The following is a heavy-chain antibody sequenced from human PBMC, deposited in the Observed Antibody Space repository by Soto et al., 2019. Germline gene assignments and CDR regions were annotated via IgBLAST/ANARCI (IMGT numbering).Heavy chain of an antibody. CDR3: ASDLSYGANYYYYGMDV. CDR1: GYTFTNYG. V-gene: IGHV1-46*01. Sequence: ASVKVSCKASGYTFTNYGISWVRQAPGQGLERMGWINPSGGSTSYAQKFQGRVTMTRDTSTSTVYMELSSLRSEDTAVYYCASDLSYGANYYYYGMDVWGQGTTVTVSS. D-gene: IGHD3-16*01. CDR2: INPSGGST. J-gene: IGHJ6*02.